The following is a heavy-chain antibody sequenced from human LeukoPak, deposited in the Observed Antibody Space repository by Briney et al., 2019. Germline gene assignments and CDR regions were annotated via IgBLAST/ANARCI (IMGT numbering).Heavy chain of an antibody. V-gene: IGHV3-74*01. CDR3: ANDEGYDSSGFMSEYFQH. J-gene: IGHJ1*01. Sequence: PGGSLRLSCAASGFTFSTYWMHWVRQAPGKGLVWVSRINPDGTTTSYADSVKGRFTISRDNAKDTVYLQMNSLRAEDTAVYYCANDEGYDSSGFMSEYFQHWGQGTLVTVSS. CDR1: GFTFSTYW. D-gene: IGHD3-22*01. CDR2: INPDGTTT.